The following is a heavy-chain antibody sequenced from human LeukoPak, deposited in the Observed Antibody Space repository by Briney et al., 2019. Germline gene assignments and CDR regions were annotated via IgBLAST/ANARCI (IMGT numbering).Heavy chain of an antibody. CDR3: ARDPYSGTYGDTYYYYMDV. J-gene: IGHJ6*03. CDR2: ITSSSTYT. D-gene: IGHD1-26*01. CDR1: GFSFNSYN. V-gene: IGHV3-21*01. Sequence: GGSLRLSCAASGFSFNSYNMNWVRQTPGNGLEWVSSITSSSTYTFYADSVKGRFTISRDNARNSLYLQIDSLRAEDTAVYYCARDPYSGTYGDTYYYYMDVWGKGTTVTISS.